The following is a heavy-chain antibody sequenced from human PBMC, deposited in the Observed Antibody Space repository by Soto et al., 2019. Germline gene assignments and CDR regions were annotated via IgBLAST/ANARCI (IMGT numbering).Heavy chain of an antibody. CDR3: AKDLESPAVASYNWFDP. D-gene: IGHD6-19*01. V-gene: IGHV3-23*01. J-gene: IGHJ5*02. Sequence: GGSLRLSCAASGFTFSSYAMSWVRQAPGKGLEWVSAISGSGGSTYYADSVKGRFTISRDNSKNTLYLQMNSLRAEDTAVYYCAKDLESPAVASYNWFDPWGQGTLVTVS. CDR1: GFTFSSYA. CDR2: ISGSGGST.